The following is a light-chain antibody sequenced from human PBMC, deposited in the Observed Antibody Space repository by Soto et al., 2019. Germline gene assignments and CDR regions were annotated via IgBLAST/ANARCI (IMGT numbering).Light chain of an antibody. CDR1: QNVGGY. Sequence: EIVLTQSPATLSLSPGERATLSCRASQNVGGYLAWYQQKPGQATRLLISDASNRAAGIPARFSGIGSGTDFTLTISSLEPEDFAVYYCQQRNSWPLTFGGGTKVEIK. V-gene: IGKV3-11*01. CDR2: DAS. CDR3: QQRNSWPLT. J-gene: IGKJ4*01.